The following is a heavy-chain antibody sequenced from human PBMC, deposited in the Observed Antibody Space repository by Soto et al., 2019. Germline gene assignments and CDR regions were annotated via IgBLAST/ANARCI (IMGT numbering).Heavy chain of an antibody. D-gene: IGHD4-17*01. Sequence: SETLSLTCTVSGGSISSGGYYWSWIRQHPGKGLEWIGYIYYSGSTYYNPSLKSRVTISVDTSKNQFSLKLSSVTAADTAVYYCARSTAPLDYGGIVDYWGQGTLVTVSS. J-gene: IGHJ4*02. CDR3: ARSTAPLDYGGIVDY. CDR2: IYYSGST. V-gene: IGHV4-31*03. CDR1: GGSISSGGYY.